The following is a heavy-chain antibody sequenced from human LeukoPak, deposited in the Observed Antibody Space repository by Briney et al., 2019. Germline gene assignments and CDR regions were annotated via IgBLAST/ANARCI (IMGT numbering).Heavy chain of an antibody. D-gene: IGHD2-2*01. CDR2: IYTSGST. CDR3: ARVGSTSYYYFYYMDV. V-gene: IGHV4-59*10. J-gene: IGHJ6*03. CDR1: GGSFSGYY. Sequence: SETLSLTCAVYGGSFSGYYWSWIRQPPGKGLEWIGRIYTSGSTNYNPSLKSRVTISVDTSKNQFSLKLSSVTAADTAVYYCARVGSTSYYYFYYMDVWGKGTTVTVSS.